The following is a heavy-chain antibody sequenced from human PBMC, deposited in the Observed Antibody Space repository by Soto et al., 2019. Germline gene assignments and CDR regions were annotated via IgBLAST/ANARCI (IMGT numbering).Heavy chain of an antibody. Sequence: LRLSCSASGFTVTNYEMSWVRQAPGKGLEWVSYINSGGTSIKYADSVKGRFTISRDNARNSLYLQMNSLRDEDTAVYYCARENYGDAFDFWGPGALVTVSS. J-gene: IGHJ4*02. V-gene: IGHV3-48*03. D-gene: IGHD4-17*01. CDR2: INSGGTSI. CDR3: ARENYGDAFDF. CDR1: GFTVTNYE.